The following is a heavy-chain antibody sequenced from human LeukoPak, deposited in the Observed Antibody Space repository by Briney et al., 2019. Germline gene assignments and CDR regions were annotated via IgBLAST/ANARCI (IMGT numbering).Heavy chain of an antibody. Sequence: GGSLRLSCDASGFTFSNYAMNWVRQVPGKGPEWVSAIIGNVDSAYYADSVRGRFTISRDNSKNTPYLQMNSLRGDDTAIYYCVKGPSSGVWSYTDYWGQGTLVTVSS. CDR1: GFTFSNYA. J-gene: IGHJ4*02. CDR3: VKGPSSGVWSYTDY. D-gene: IGHD3-16*01. CDR2: IIGNVDSA. V-gene: IGHV3-23*01.